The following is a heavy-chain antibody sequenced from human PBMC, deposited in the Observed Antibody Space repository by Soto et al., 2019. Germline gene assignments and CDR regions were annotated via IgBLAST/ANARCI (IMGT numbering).Heavy chain of an antibody. CDR2: VYYSGIA. Sequence: ETLSLTCTVSGGSIIRSSTYYWGWIRQPPGKGLEWIGSVYYSGIAYYNPSLRSRVTISVDTSNNQFSLKLNSVTAADTAVYYCARGLTGTMMRLNCFDHWGQGTLVTVSS. CDR1: GGSIIRSSTYY. J-gene: IGHJ5*02. D-gene: IGHD1-7*01. V-gene: IGHV4-39*01. CDR3: ARGLTGTMMRLNCFDH.